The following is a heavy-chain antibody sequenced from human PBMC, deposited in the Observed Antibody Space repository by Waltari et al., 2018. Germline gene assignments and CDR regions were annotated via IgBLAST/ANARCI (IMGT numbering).Heavy chain of an antibody. V-gene: IGHV7-4-1*02. D-gene: IGHD1-26*01. CDR3: ARGGGTFSKPQYFDS. CDR2: INTNTGNP. J-gene: IGHJ4*02. CDR1: GYIFTNYG. Sequence: QVQLVQSGSELKKSGASVKVSCKASGYIFTNYGINWGRQAPGQGLEWMGWINTNTGNPPYVQGFTGRFVFSLDTSVSTAYLQISSLKAEDSAIYYCARGGGTFSKPQYFDSWGQGTRVTVSS.